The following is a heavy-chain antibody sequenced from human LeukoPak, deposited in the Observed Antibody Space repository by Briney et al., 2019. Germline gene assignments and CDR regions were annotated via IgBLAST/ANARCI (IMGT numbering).Heavy chain of an antibody. CDR3: ARRRKVPAPRAGDAFDI. Sequence: SETLSLTCTVSGGSISSYYWNWIRQRPGKGLEWIGHMYNSGKVRYNPSLKSRVTISGATSKNQFSLKLRSVTAADTAVYYCARRRKVPAPRAGDAFDIWGQGTMVTVSS. J-gene: IGHJ3*02. D-gene: IGHD2-21*02. CDR2: MYNSGKV. V-gene: IGHV4-59*01. CDR1: GGSISSYY.